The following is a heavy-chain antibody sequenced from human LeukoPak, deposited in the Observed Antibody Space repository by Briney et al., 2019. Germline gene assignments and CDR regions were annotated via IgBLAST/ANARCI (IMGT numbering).Heavy chain of an antibody. Sequence: GSLSLSCAAPGFTFSSYAMSWVRQAPGKGLEWVSAISGSGGSTYYADSVKGRFTISRDNSKNTLYLQMNSLRAEDTAVYYCARSSVVPAAYYYYYYGMDVWGQGTTVTVSS. CDR1: GFTFSSYA. CDR2: ISGSGGST. V-gene: IGHV3-23*01. J-gene: IGHJ6*02. CDR3: ARSSVVPAAYYYYYYGMDV. D-gene: IGHD2-2*01.